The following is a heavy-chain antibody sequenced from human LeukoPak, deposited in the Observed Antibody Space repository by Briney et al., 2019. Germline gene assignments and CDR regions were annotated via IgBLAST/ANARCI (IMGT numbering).Heavy chain of an antibody. CDR3: ARDRRNYYYDSSGYYYEGTHFDY. Sequence: SGGSLRLSCAASGFTVSSTYMSWVRQAPGKGLEWVSVIYSGGSTYYADSVKGRFTISRDNSKNTLYLQMNSLRAEDTAVYYCARDRRNYYYDSSGYYYEGTHFDYWGQGTLVTVSS. CDR2: IYSGGST. D-gene: IGHD3-22*01. J-gene: IGHJ4*02. V-gene: IGHV3-53*01. CDR1: GFTVSSTY.